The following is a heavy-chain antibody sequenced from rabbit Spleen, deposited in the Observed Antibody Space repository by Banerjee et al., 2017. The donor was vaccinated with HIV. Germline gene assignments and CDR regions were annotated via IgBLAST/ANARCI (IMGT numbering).Heavy chain of an antibody. V-gene: IGHV1S40*01. Sequence: QSLEESGGDLVKPGASLTLTCIASGVSFSGNSYMCWVRQAPGKGLEWIACIDTGSSGFTYFASWAKGRFTISKTSSTTVTLQMTSLTAADTATYFCAREGWIDFNYPLGYFVGGGPGTLVTVS. CDR1: GVSFSGNSY. J-gene: IGHJ2*01. CDR2: IDTGSSGFT. D-gene: IGHD7-1*01. CDR3: AREGWIDFNYPLGYFVG.